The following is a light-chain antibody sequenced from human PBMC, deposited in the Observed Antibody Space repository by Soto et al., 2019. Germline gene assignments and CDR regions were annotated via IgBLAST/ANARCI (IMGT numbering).Light chain of an antibody. CDR3: HQYNNWPPA. CDR1: QSLSSN. Sequence: EIVMTQSPATLSVSRGERATLSCRASQSLSSNLAWYQQKRGQAPRLLIYGASTRATGIPARFSGSGSGTEFTLTIRSLQPEDFAVYYCHQYNNWPPAFGQGTKVEIK. CDR2: GAS. V-gene: IGKV3-15*01. J-gene: IGKJ1*01.